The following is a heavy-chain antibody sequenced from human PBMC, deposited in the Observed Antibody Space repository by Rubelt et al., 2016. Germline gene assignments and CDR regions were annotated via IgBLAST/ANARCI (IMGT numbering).Heavy chain of an antibody. J-gene: IGHJ4*02. Sequence: QVQLQQWGAGLLKPSETLSLTCAVYGGSFSGYYWSWIRQPPGKGLEWIGEISHSGSTNYNPSLKSRVTISADASKNKLSVRLSSVTAADTAVYYCARGHYDTSGLLPGVYWGQGTLVTVSS. CDR3: ARGHYDTSGLLPGVY. D-gene: IGHD3-22*01. V-gene: IGHV4-34*01. CDR1: GGSFSGYY. CDR2: ISHSGST.